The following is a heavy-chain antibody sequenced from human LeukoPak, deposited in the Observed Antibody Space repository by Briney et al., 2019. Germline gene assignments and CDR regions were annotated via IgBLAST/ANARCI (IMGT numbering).Heavy chain of an antibody. CDR3: ARDQYYYDSSGYLYYFDY. J-gene: IGHJ4*02. CDR2: ISAYNGNT. CDR1: GGTFSSYA. Sequence: ASVKVSCKASGGTFSSYAISWVRQAPGQGLEWMGWISAYNGNTNYAQKLQGRVTMTTDTSTSTAHMELRSLRSDDTAVYYCARDQYYYDSSGYLYYFDYWGQGTLVTVSS. D-gene: IGHD3-22*01. V-gene: IGHV1-18*01.